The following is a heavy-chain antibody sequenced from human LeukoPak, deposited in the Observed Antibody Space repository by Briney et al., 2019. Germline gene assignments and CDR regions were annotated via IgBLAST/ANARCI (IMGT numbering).Heavy chain of an antibody. V-gene: IGHV5-51*01. J-gene: IGHJ4*02. CDR3: ARHKGSGSAGDDY. CDR2: IYHSDSDT. D-gene: IGHD3-10*01. CDR1: GYSFTCYW. Sequence: GAPLQISCKCSGYSFTCYWIGWLRHMPGKGVELMGVIYHSDSDTRYSPSFQGQVTIAADKTISSAFLQWSSLKASDTAMYYCARHKGSGSAGDDYWGQGTLVTVSS.